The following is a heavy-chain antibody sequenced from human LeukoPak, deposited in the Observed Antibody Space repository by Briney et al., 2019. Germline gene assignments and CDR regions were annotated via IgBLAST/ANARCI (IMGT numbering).Heavy chain of an antibody. D-gene: IGHD2-8*01. J-gene: IGHJ4*02. V-gene: IGHV1-46*01. Sequence: GASVKVSCKASVYTFTSDYMHWVRQAPGQGLEWMGIINTSGGSTSYAQKFQGRVTMTRDTSTSTVYMELSSLRSEDTAVYYCARDCTNGVCPFDYWGQGTLVTVSS. CDR2: INTSGGST. CDR3: ARDCTNGVCPFDY. CDR1: VYTFTSDY.